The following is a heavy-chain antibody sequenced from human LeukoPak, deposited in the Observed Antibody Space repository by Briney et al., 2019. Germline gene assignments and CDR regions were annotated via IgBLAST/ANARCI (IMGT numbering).Heavy chain of an antibody. D-gene: IGHD5-18*01. Sequence: SVKVSCKASGGTFSSYAISWVRQAPGRGLEWMGRIIPIFGIANYAQKFQGRVTITADKSTSTAYMELSSLRSEDTAVYYCARESGYSYGYFDYWGQGTLVTVSS. CDR1: GGTFSSYA. CDR3: ARESGYSYGYFDY. J-gene: IGHJ4*02. V-gene: IGHV1-69*04. CDR2: IIPIFGIA.